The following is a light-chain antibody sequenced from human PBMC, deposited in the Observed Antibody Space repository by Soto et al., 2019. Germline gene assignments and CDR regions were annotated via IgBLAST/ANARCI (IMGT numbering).Light chain of an antibody. J-gene: IGKJ1*01. V-gene: IGKV1-39*01. CDR3: QQSYSTPWT. Sequence: EIQMTQSPSSLSASVGYRVTITCWASQGISTYLNWYQQKPGKAPKLLIYAASSLQSGVPSRFSGSVSETDGTITISSLQPEDGSTYSCQQSYSTPWTFGQGTKVDIK. CDR2: AAS. CDR1: QGISTY.